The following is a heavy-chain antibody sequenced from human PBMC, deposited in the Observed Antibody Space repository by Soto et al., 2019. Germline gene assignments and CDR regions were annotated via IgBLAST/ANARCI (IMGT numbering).Heavy chain of an antibody. D-gene: IGHD1-26*01. Sequence: GLEWMGGIIPIFGTPNNAQKFQGRDTITADESTSTAYMELSSLRSDDTAVYYCVKKAGCGSTLAHAFDTWGQGTLVTVSS. J-gene: IGHJ3*02. CDR2: IIPIFGTP. CDR3: VKKAGCGSTLAHAFDT. V-gene: IGHV1-69*01.